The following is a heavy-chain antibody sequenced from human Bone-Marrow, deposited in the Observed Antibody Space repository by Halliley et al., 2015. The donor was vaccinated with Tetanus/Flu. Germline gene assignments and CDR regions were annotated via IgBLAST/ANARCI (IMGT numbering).Heavy chain of an antibody. Sequence: TLSLTCDVSGGSISSNNWWSWVRQPPGKGLEWIGEIYHSGPANYNPSLQRRLTMSVDKSKNQFSLKLYSVTAADTAVYYCARDAKAYYYDSSGSNWLDSWGQGTLVTVSS. D-gene: IGHD3-22*01. V-gene: IGHV4-4*02. CDR3: ARDAKAYYYDSSGSNWLDS. CDR2: IYHSGPA. CDR1: GGSISSNNW. J-gene: IGHJ5*01.